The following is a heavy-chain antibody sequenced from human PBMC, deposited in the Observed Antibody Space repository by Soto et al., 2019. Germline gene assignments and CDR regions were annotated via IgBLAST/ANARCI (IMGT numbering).Heavy chain of an antibody. Sequence: GGSLRLSCAASGFTINGKKYISWVRQAPGKGLEWVSALYISEGTYYADSVKGRFIVSIDNSRTTVYLQMNSLRPEDTAVYHCATWLLREHGFDVWGPGTMVTVSS. CDR2: LYISEGT. J-gene: IGHJ3*01. D-gene: IGHD6-19*01. CDR3: ATWLLREHGFDV. CDR1: GFTINGKKY. V-gene: IGHV3-53*01.